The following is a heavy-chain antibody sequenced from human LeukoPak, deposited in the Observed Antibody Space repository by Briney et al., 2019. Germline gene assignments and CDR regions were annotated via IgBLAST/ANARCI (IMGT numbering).Heavy chain of an antibody. CDR3: ARGFSTGWYFDP. Sequence: PSQTLSLTCIVSGGSFSSGGYYWSWLRQPAGKEMECIGRINPSGDTNYDPSRKSRVTMSIQPSKNQLFLNLITETAAYSALYYCARGFSTGWYFDPWGRGTQVTVSS. V-gene: IGHV4-61*02. CDR2: INPSGDT. J-gene: IGHJ2*01. D-gene: IGHD6-19*01. CDR1: GGSFSSGGYY.